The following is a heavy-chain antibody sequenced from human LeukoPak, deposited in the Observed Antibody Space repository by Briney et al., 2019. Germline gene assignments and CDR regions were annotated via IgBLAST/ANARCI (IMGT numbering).Heavy chain of an antibody. CDR3: AREAPYESFFDY. D-gene: IGHD3-22*01. Sequence: ASVKVSCKASGHTFTGYYMHWVRQAPGQGLEWMGWINPNSGGTNYAQKFQGRVTMTRDTSISTAYMELSRLRSDDTAVYYCAREAPYESFFDYWGQGTLVTVSS. CDR1: GHTFTGYY. J-gene: IGHJ4*02. V-gene: IGHV1-2*02. CDR2: INPNSGGT.